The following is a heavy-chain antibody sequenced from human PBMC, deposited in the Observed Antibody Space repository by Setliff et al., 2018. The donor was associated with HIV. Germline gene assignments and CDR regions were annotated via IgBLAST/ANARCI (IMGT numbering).Heavy chain of an antibody. Sequence: PSETLSLTCTVSGGSIISEISRWAWIRQPAGKGPEWLGQIYMRGGTDYNPSLEGRVTISLDTSKNQFSLKLTSVTAADTAVYYCAIDHVTNIAESGYGYTRIDPWGPGISVTVSS. CDR1: GGSIISEISR. CDR3: AIDHVTNIAESGYGYTRIDP. CDR2: IYMRGGT. V-gene: IGHV4-61*09. D-gene: IGHD5-18*01. J-gene: IGHJ5*02.